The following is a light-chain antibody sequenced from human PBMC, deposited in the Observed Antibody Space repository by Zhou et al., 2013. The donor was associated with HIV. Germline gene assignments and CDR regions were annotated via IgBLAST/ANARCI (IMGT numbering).Light chain of an antibody. Sequence: DIQLTQSPPTLSASVGDKVTITCRASRTTSPWLAWYQQKPGGAPKLLVYQTSTLESRVPSRFSGRGSGAEFHLSIVSLQPDDFATYYCQDYGDSSRTFGRGTRVEMK. CDR3: QDYGDSSRT. J-gene: IGKJ4*02. V-gene: IGKV1-5*03. CDR1: RTTSPW. CDR2: QTS.